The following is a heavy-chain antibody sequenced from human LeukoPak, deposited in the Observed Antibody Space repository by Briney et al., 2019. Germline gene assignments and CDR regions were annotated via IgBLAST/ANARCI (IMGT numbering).Heavy chain of an antibody. V-gene: IGHV1-69*05. CDR2: IISTYGAS. D-gene: IGHD5-18*01. J-gene: IGHJ4*02. CDR3: ARDRTGYGNYYFDY. Sequence: SVKVSCKASGDTVRKYAIGWVRQAPGQGLEWIGGIISTYGASNSAQKFQGRVTLTTDESANTAYMELRSLRSQDTAVYYCARDRTGYGNYYFDYWGQGTPVTVSS. CDR1: GDTVRKYA.